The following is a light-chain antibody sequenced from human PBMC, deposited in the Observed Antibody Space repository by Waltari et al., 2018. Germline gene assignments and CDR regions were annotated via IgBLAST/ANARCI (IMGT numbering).Light chain of an antibody. CDR1: QSVSSN. CDR3: QQYNNWPPRIT. Sequence: EIVMTQSPATLSVSPGERATLSCRASQSVSSNLAWYQQKPGQAPRLLIYGASTRATGIPARFSGSGSGTEFTLTISSLQSEYFAVYYCQQYNNWPPRITFGQGTRLEIK. J-gene: IGKJ5*01. V-gene: IGKV3-15*01. CDR2: GAS.